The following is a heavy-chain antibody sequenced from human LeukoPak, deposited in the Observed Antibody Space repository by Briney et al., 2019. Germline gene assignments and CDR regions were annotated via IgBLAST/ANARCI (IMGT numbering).Heavy chain of an antibody. CDR2: ISSSSSYI. J-gene: IGHJ4*02. D-gene: IGHD6-13*01. CDR1: GFTVSANF. CDR3: ARVPNPSGGRIADY. V-gene: IGHV3-21*01. Sequence: PGGSLRLSCAASGFTVSANFMSWVRQAPGKGLEWVSSISSSSSYIYYADSVKGRFTISRDNAKNSLYLQMNSLRAEDTAVYYCARVPNPSGGRIADYWGQGTLVTVSS.